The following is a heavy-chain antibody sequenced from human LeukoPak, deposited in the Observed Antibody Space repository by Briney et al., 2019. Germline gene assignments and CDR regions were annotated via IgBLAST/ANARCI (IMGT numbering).Heavy chain of an antibody. V-gene: IGHV6-1*01. J-gene: IGHJ4*02. CDR3: ARAQSREWELTGDLDY. D-gene: IGHD1-26*01. Sequence: SQTLSLTCAISGDSVSSNSAAWNWIRQSPSRGLEWLGRTYYRSKWYNDYAVSVKSRITINPDTSKNQFSLQLNSVTPEDTAVYYCARAQSREWELTGDLDYWGQGTLVTVSS. CDR2: TYYRSKWYN. CDR1: GDSVSSNSAA.